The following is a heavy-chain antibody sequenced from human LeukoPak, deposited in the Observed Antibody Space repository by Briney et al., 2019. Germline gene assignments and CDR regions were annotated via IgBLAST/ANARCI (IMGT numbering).Heavy chain of an antibody. CDR2: IYYSGST. V-gene: IGHV4-30-4*01. Sequence: SQTLSLTCTVSGGSISSGDYYGSWIRQPPGKALEWIGYIYYSGSTYYNPPLKSRVTISVDTSKNQFSLKLSSVTAADTAVYYCATRGGYSYGLSLQYFDLWGRGTLVTVSS. J-gene: IGHJ2*01. CDR1: GGSISSGDYY. D-gene: IGHD5-18*01. CDR3: ATRGGYSYGLSLQYFDL.